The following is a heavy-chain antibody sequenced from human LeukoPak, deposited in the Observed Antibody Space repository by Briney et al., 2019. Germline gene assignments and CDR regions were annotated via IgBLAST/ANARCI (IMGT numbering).Heavy chain of an antibody. D-gene: IGHD3-10*01. CDR3: AKDYNYFDY. CDR1: GFTFSSYG. V-gene: IGHV3-30*18. Sequence: GRSLRLSCAASGFTFSSYGMHWVRQAPGKGLEWVAVISYDGSNKYYADSVKGRFTISRDNSKNTLYLQMNSLRAEDTAVYYCAKDYNYFDYWGQGTLVTVSS. CDR2: ISYDGSNK. J-gene: IGHJ4*02.